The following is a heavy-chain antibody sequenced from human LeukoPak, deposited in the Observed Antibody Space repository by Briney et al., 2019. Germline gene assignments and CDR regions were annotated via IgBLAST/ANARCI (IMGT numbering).Heavy chain of an antibody. J-gene: IGHJ4*02. CDR3: ASGETRGYSSGWYHYY. V-gene: IGHV4-38-2*02. D-gene: IGHD6-19*01. CDR2: VYHVGTT. CDR1: GYSISSGYF. Sequence: PSETLSLTCTVSGYSISSGYFWGWIRQPPGKGLEWIGVYHVGTTDYNPSLKSRVTISVDTSKNQFSLKLSSVTAADTAVYYCASGETRGYSSGWYHYYWGQGTLVTVSS.